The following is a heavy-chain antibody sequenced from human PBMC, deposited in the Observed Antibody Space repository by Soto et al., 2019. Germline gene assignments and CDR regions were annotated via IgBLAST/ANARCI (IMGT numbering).Heavy chain of an antibody. CDR2: INPSDGRT. V-gene: IGHV1-46*03. CDR3: ARKGTYGGKHDAFDI. D-gene: IGHD4-17*01. CDR1: GYTFTNYY. J-gene: IGHJ3*02. Sequence: QVQLVQSGAEVKKPGASVKVSCKTSGYTFTNYYIQWIRQAPGQGLEWMGTINPSDGRTSYAQNFQGRVTLTRDTSTNTVDMDLSSLRSEDTAVYYCARKGTYGGKHDAFDIWGQGTMVIVSS.